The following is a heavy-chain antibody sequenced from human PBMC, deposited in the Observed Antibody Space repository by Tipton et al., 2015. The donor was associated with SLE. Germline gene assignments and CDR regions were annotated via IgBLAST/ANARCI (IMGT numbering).Heavy chain of an antibody. D-gene: IGHD6-6*01. V-gene: IGHV3-7*01. CDR2: IKQDGSEK. CDR1: GFTFSNYW. Sequence: SLRLSCSASGFTFSNYWMTWVRQAPGKGLEWVANIKQDGSEKYYVDSVKGRFTISRDNAKNSLFLQMNSLRVEDTAVYYCAREEDSSSSDDYWGQGTRVTVSS. CDR3: AREEDSSSSDDY. J-gene: IGHJ4*02.